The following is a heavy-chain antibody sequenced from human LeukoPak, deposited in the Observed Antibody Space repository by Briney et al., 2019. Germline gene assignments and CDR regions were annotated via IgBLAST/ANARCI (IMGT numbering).Heavy chain of an antibody. CDR1: GGSISSYY. J-gene: IGHJ4*02. V-gene: IGHV4-59*01. CDR3: ASEGVEYSDYDSSGLYYFDY. D-gene: IGHD3-22*01. Sequence: SETLSLTCTVSGGSISSYYWSWIRQPPGKGLEWIGYIYYSGSTNYNPSLKSRVTISVDASKNQFSLKLSSVTAADTAVYYCASEGVEYSDYDSSGLYYFDYWGQGTLVTVSS. CDR2: IYYSGST.